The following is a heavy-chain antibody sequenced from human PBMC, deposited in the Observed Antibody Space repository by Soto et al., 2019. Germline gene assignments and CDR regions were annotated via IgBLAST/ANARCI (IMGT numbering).Heavy chain of an antibody. CDR3: ARLAAVVAARKNPVFGP. CDR1: GYTFTSYA. V-gene: IGHV1-3*01. J-gene: IGHJ5*02. CDR2: INAGNGNT. D-gene: IGHD2-15*01. Sequence: QVPLVQSGAEVKKPGASVKVSCKASGYTFTSYAMHWVRQAPGQRLEWMGWINAGNGNTKYSQRFQGRVTITRDTSASTAYMELSSLRSEDTAVYYCARLAAVVAARKNPVFGPWGQGTLVTVSS.